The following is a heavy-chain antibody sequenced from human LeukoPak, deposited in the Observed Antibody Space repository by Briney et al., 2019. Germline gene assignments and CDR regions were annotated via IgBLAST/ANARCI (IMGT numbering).Heavy chain of an antibody. CDR2: ISGSAGST. CDR3: ARDSSYGGILDY. Sequence: TGGSLRLSCAASGFTFSTYAMSWVRQAPGKGLEWVSAISGSAGSTYYADSVKGRFTISRDNAKNSLYLQMNSLRAEDTAVYYCARDSSYGGILDYWGQGTLVTVSS. D-gene: IGHD4-23*01. J-gene: IGHJ4*02. CDR1: GFTFSTYA. V-gene: IGHV3-23*01.